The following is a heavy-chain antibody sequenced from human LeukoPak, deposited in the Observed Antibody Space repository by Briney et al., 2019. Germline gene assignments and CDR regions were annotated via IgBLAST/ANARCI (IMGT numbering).Heavy chain of an antibody. CDR2: ISGSCGAT. CDR1: GFTFSSYA. J-gene: IGHJ5*02. Sequence: GGSLRLSCAASGFTFSSYAMSWVRQAPGKGLVWVSSISGSCGATYYAVSLEDRFTISRDNSQNTLYLQMDSLGAEDTAVYYCAKKPGFLLSDLWGQGTLVTVSS. CDR3: AKKPGFLLSDL. D-gene: IGHD3-10*01. V-gene: IGHV3-23*01.